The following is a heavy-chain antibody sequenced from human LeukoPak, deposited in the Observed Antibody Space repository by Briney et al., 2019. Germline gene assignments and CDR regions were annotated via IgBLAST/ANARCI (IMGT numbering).Heavy chain of an antibody. CDR3: AATGYSYNY. D-gene: IGHD4-11*01. CDR1: GGSISSYY. V-gene: IGHV4-59*12. J-gene: IGHJ4*02. CDR2: IYYSGST. Sequence: PETLSLTCTVSGGSISSYYWSWIRQPPGKGLEWIGYIYYSGSTNYNPSLKSRVTISVDTSKNQFSLKLSSVTAADTAVYYCAATGYSYNYWGQGTLVTVSS.